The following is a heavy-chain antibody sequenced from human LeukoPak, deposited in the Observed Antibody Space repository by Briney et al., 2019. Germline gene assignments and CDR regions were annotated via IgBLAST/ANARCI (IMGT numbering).Heavy chain of an antibody. J-gene: IGHJ3*02. CDR1: GFTFSSYS. V-gene: IGHV3-21*01. CDR2: INSKSRYI. D-gene: IGHD2-2*01. Sequence: GGSLRLSCAASGFTFSSYSMNWVRQAPGKGLEWVSSINSKSRYIYYADSLKGRFTISRDNGKNSVYLQMNSLRAEDTAVYYCARGCSSTSCNDAFDIWGQGTMVTVSS. CDR3: ARGCSSTSCNDAFDI.